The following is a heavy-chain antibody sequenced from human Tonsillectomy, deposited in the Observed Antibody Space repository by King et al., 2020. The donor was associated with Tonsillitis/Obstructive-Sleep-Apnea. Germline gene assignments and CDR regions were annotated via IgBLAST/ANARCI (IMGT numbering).Heavy chain of an antibody. D-gene: IGHD3-22*01. CDR3: AREGRYYYDSSGYYQYYFDY. J-gene: IGHJ4*02. CDR1: GGSISSGGYY. V-gene: IGHV4-31*03. Sequence: QLQESGPGLVKPSQTLSLTCTVSGGSISSGGYYWSWIRQHPGKGLEWIGYIYYSGRNYYNPSLKSRFTISVDKSKNQCSLKLSSVTAADTAVYDCAREGRYYYDSSGYYQYYFDYWGQGTLVTVSS. CDR2: IYYSGRN.